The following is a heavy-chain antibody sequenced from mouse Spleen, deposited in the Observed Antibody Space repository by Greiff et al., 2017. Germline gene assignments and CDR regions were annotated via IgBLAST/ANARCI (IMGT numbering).Heavy chain of an antibody. Sequence: QVQLQQPGAELVKPGASVKLSCKASGYTFTSYWMHWVKQRPGQGLEWIGMIHPNSGSTNYNEKFKSKATLTVDKSSSTAYMQLSSLTSEDSAVYYCARSSLLRPYFDYWGQGTTLTVSS. V-gene: IGHV1-64*01. J-gene: IGHJ2*01. CDR1: GYTFTSYW. CDR2: IHPNSGST. CDR3: ARSSLLRPYFDY. D-gene: IGHD1-2*01.